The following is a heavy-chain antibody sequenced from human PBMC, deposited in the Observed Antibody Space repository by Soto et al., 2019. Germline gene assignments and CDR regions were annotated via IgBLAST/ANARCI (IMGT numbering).Heavy chain of an antibody. Sequence: QVQLQESGPGLVKPSETLSLTCAVSGGSISRNYWSWIRQPPGKGPEWIGYIYYTGSTNYSPSLKSRVTISVDTSKNHFSPRLSSVTAADTAVYYCVKGGSSKLDPWGQGILVTVSS. CDR2: IYYTGST. CDR3: VKGGSSKLDP. J-gene: IGHJ5*02. CDR1: GGSISRNY. D-gene: IGHD1-26*01. V-gene: IGHV4-59*01.